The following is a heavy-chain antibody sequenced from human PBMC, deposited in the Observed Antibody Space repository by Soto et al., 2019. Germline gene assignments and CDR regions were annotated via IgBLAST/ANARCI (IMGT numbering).Heavy chain of an antibody. J-gene: IGHJ6*02. Sequence: WIWIRQPPGKGLQWLGQINHTGSTHYNPSLKSRVTISVETSKKQFSLELSSVTAADTAVYYCARGQGNFVYYDYYGMDVWGQGTTVTVSS. CDR3: ARGQGNFVYYDYYGMDV. CDR2: INHTGST. V-gene: IGHV4-34*01. D-gene: IGHD4-4*01.